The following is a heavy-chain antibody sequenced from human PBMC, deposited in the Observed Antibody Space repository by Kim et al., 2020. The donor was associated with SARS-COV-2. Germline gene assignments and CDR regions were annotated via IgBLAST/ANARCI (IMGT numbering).Heavy chain of an antibody. J-gene: IGHJ3*02. Sequence: TSYAQKVQGRVTMTRDTSTSTVYMELSSLRSEDTAVYYCARGGAGDAFDIWGQGTMVTVSS. D-gene: IGHD6-19*01. CDR3: ARGGAGDAFDI. CDR2: T. V-gene: IGHV1-46*03.